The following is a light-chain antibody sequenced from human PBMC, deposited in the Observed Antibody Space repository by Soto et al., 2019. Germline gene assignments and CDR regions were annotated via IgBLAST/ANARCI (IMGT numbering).Light chain of an antibody. CDR3: QQYGSSPLT. V-gene: IGKV3-20*01. J-gene: IGKJ2*01. CDR1: QSVSGSY. Sequence: EIVMTQSPGTLSLSPGERATLSCRASQSVSGSYVAWYQQKPGQAPRLLIYGASSRATGIPDRFSGSGSGTDFTLTITRLEPEDCAVYYCQQYGSSPLTFGEGTKLEIK. CDR2: GAS.